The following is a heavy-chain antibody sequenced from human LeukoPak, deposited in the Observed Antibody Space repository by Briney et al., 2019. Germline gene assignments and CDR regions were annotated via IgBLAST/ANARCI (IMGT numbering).Heavy chain of an antibody. J-gene: IGHJ4*02. V-gene: IGHV1-2*02. D-gene: IGHD7-27*01. CDR2: INPNNGGT. CDR3: ARDHDWGVDY. CDR1: GYTFTGYY. Sequence: ASVKVSCKASGYTFTGYYMHWVRQAPGQGLEWMGWINPNNGGTNYAQKFQDRVTMTRDTSTSTVYMELSRLTVDDTAVYYCARDHDWGVDYWGQGTLVTVSS.